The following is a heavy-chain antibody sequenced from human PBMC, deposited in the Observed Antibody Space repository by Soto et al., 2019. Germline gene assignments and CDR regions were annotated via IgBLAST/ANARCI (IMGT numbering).Heavy chain of an antibody. Sequence: GSSVKACCEDSGYTFTGYYMHWVRQAPGQGLEWMGWINPNSGGTNYAQKFQGWVTMTRDTSISTAYMEQSRLRSAGTAVYYCAIHACMAAGFGLLVSGPGTTVTVSS. CDR2: INPNSGGT. CDR1: GYTFTGYY. J-gene: IGHJ6*02. D-gene: IGHD6-6*01. CDR3: AIHACMAAGFGLLV. V-gene: IGHV1-2*04.